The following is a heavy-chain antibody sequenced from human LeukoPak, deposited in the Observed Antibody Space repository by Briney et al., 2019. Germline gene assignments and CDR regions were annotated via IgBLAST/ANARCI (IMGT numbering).Heavy chain of an antibody. CDR1: GFTFSSYA. CDR2: ISYDGSNK. Sequence: GRSLRLSCAASGFTFSSYAMHWVRQAPGKGLEWVAVISYDGSNKYYADSVKGRFTISRDNSKNTLYLQMNSLRAKDTTVYYCARVGSMGYSSGWYDYWGQGTLVTVSS. V-gene: IGHV3-30-3*01. CDR3: ARVGSMGYSSGWYDY. D-gene: IGHD6-19*01. J-gene: IGHJ4*02.